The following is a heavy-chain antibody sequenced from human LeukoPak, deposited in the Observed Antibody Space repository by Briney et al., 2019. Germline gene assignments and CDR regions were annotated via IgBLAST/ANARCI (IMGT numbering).Heavy chain of an antibody. CDR1: GGSISSYY. Sequence: SETLSLTCTVSGGSISSYYWSWIRQPAGKGLEWIGRSYTSGSTNYNPSLKSRVTMSVDTSKNQFSLKLSSVTAADTAVYYCARDRGMATIIFSGPYFDYWGQGTLVTVSS. D-gene: IGHD5-24*01. CDR2: SYTSGST. V-gene: IGHV4-4*07. J-gene: IGHJ4*02. CDR3: ARDRGMATIIFSGPYFDY.